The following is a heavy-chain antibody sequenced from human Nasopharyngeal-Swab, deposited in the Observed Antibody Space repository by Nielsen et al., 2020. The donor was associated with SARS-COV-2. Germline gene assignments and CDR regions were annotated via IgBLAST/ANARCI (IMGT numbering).Heavy chain of an antibody. CDR3: AKDPRWIADY. CDR1: GFTFSSYA. D-gene: IGHD5-12*01. CDR2: ISGSGGST. Sequence: GESLKISCAASGFTFSSYAMSWVRQAPGKGLEWVSAISGSGGSTYYADSVKGRFTISRDNSKNTLYLQMNSLRAEDTAVYYCAKDPRWIADYWGQGTLVTASS. V-gene: IGHV3-23*01. J-gene: IGHJ4*02.